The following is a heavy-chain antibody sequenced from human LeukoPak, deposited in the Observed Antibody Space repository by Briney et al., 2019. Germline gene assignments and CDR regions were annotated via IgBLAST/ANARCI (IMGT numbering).Heavy chain of an antibody. D-gene: IGHD5-18*01. CDR1: GFTFDDYA. V-gene: IGHV3-9*01. CDR3: AKGVPEGYGYFGYFDY. Sequence: SGGSLRLSCAASGFTFDDYAMHWVRQAPGKGLEWVSGISWNSGSIGYADSVKGRFTISRDNAKNSLYLQMNSLRAEDTALYYCAKGVPEGYGYFGYFDYWGQGTLVTVSS. J-gene: IGHJ4*02. CDR2: ISWNSGSI.